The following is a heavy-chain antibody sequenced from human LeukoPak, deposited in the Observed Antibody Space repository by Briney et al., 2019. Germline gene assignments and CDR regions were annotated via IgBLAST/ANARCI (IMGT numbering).Heavy chain of an antibody. CDR3: AKDRHAPGRYCSSTSCFPFDS. CDR1: GFTFSRYG. D-gene: IGHD2-2*01. CDR2: ISGSGGST. J-gene: IGHJ5*01. Sequence: GGTLRLSCEASGFTFSRYGMSWVRQAPGKGLEWVSGISGSGGSTYYADSVKGRFTISRDNTKNTLYLQMNSLRAEDTAVYYCAKDRHAPGRYCSSTSCFPFDSWGQGTLVTVSS. V-gene: IGHV3-23*01.